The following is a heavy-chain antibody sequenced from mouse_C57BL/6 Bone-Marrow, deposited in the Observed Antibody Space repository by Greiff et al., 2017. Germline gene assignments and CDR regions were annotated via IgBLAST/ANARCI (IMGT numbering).Heavy chain of an antibody. CDR3: ASRAYSNRAMDY. CDR1: GYTFTDYY. Sequence: QVQLKQSGAELVRPGASVKLSCKASGYTFTDYYINWVKQRPGQGLEWIARIYPGSGNTYYNEKFKGKATLTAEKSSSTAYMQLSSLTSEDSAVYFCASRAYSNRAMDYWGQGTSVTVSS. V-gene: IGHV1-76*01. CDR2: IYPGSGNT. D-gene: IGHD2-5*01. J-gene: IGHJ4*01.